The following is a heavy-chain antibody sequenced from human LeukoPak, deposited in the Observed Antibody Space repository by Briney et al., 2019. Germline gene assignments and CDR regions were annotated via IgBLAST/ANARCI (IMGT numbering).Heavy chain of an antibody. J-gene: IGHJ3*02. V-gene: IGHV3-30*18. CDR2: ISYDGSNK. CDR3: AKGYNGYDYAFDI. D-gene: IGHD5-12*01. CDR1: GFTFSSYG. Sequence: PGRSLRLSCAASGFTFSSYGMHWVRQAPGKGLEWVVVISYDGSNKYYAGSVKGRFTISRDNSKNTLYLQMNSLRAEDTAVYYCAKGYNGYDYAFDIWGQGTMVTVSS.